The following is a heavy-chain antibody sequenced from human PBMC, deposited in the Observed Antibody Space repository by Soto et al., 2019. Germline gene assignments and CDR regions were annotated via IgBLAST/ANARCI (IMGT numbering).Heavy chain of an antibody. D-gene: IGHD6-6*01. CDR1: GFSFSTND. CDR2: ISASGGDT. V-gene: IGHV3-23*01. Sequence: EVQLLESGGGLVQPGGSLRLSCAASGFSFSTNDMSWVRQAPGKGLEWGSGISASGGDTNYADYVKGRFTISRDNSKNTLYLQINSLRAGDTAVYYCAKDFYSTSYSTSSFSAFAFWGQGTVVTVSS. J-gene: IGHJ3*01. CDR3: AKDFYSTSYSTSSFSAFAF.